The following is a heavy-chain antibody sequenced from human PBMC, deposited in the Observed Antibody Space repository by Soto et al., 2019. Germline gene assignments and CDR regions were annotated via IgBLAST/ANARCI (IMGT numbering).Heavy chain of an antibody. Sequence: QEHLVQSGAEVKKPGASVKVSCKASGYTFTTCFLHWFRQAPGQGPEWMGWINTNSGDTKYAQNFQGRVTMTRDTSIDTVYMELSRLKSDDTSVYYCARGPSHGAFDYWGQGTLVTVSS. D-gene: IGHD5-18*01. V-gene: IGHV1-2*02. CDR2: INTNSGDT. CDR3: ARGPSHGAFDY. J-gene: IGHJ4*02. CDR1: GYTFTTCF.